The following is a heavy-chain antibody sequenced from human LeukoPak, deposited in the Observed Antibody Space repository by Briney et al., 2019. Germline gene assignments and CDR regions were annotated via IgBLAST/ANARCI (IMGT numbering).Heavy chain of an antibody. CDR2: INTKTGNP. V-gene: IGHV7-4-1*02. Sequence: ASVKVSCKASGYSFTNYAMNWVRQAPGQGLEWMGWINTKTGNPTYAQGFTRRFVFSLDTSVSTAYLQISSLKAEDTAVYYCARKSVAATPRDIVYQYYSMDVWGKGTTVTVSS. J-gene: IGHJ6*03. CDR1: GYSFTNYA. D-gene: IGHD2-15*01. CDR3: ARKSVAATPRDIVYQYYSMDV.